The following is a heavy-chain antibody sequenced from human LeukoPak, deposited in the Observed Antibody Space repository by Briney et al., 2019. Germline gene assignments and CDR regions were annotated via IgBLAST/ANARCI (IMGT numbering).Heavy chain of an antibody. V-gene: IGHV3-30*18. CDR2: ISYDGSNK. J-gene: IGHJ4*02. CDR1: GFTISSYG. D-gene: IGHD4-17*01. Sequence: GGSLRLSCAASGFTISSYGMHWVRQAPGKGLEWVAVISYDGSNKYYADSVKGRFTISRDNSKNTLYLQMNSLRAEDTAVYYCAKGTKVTTLSSDIDYWGQGTLVTVSS. CDR3: AKGTKVTTLSSDIDY.